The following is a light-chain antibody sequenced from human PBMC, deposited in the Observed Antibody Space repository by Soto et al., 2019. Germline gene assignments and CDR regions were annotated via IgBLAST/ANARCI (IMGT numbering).Light chain of an antibody. J-gene: IGKJ3*01. CDR3: QQYGSSLFT. Sequence: EIVMTQSPATLSVSPGERATLSCRASQSVYNNLAWYQQKPGQALRVLIYGTSIRASGVPERFSGGGSGTDFTLTITRLEPEDFAVYYCQQYGSSLFTFGPGTKVDIK. CDR2: GTS. CDR1: QSVYNN. V-gene: IGKV3-20*01.